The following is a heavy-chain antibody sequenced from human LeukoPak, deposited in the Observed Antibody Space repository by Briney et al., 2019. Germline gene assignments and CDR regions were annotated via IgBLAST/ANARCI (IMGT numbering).Heavy chain of an antibody. CDR1: GYTFTTYY. J-gene: IGHJ4*02. CDR3: ARAPLVGATIFDY. V-gene: IGHV1-46*01. Sequence: GASVKVSCKASGYTFTTYYLHWVRQAPGQGLEWMGIINPSGGSTSYAQKFQGRVTMTRDMSTRTVYMELGSLRSEDTAVYYCARAPLVGATIFDYWGQGTLVTVSS. CDR2: INPSGGST. D-gene: IGHD1-26*01.